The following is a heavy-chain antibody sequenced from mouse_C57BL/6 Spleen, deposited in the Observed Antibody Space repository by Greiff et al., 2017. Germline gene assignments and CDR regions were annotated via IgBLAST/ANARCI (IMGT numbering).Heavy chain of an antibody. J-gene: IGHJ3*01. CDR3: TTKDYDGSWFAY. V-gene: IGHV14-1*01. CDR2: IDHEDGDT. Sequence: EVQLQQSGAELVRPGASVKLSCTASGFNIKDYYMHWVKQRPEQGLEWIGRIDHEDGDTEYAPKFQGKATMTADTSSNTAYLQLSSLTSEDIAVYYCTTKDYDGSWFAYWGQGTLVTVSA. CDR1: GFNIKDYY. D-gene: IGHD2-4*01.